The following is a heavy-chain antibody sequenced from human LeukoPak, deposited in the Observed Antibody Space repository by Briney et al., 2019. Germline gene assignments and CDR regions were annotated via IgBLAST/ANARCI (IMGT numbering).Heavy chain of an antibody. Sequence: PSETLSLTCAVYGGSFSGYYWSWIRQPPGKGLEWIGEINHSGSTNYNPSLKSRVTISVDTSKNQFSLKLSSVTAADTAVYYCARGMGGAAAGSDFDYWGQGTLVTVSS. V-gene: IGHV4-34*01. CDR2: INHSGST. CDR3: ARGMGGAAAGSDFDY. CDR1: GGSFSGYY. D-gene: IGHD6-13*01. J-gene: IGHJ4*02.